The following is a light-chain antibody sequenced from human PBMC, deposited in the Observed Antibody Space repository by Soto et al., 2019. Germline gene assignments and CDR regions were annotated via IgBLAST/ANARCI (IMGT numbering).Light chain of an antibody. CDR2: GNS. Sequence: QLVLTQPPSVSGAPGQRVTISCTGSSSNIGAGYDVHWYQQLPGTAPKLLIYGNSNRPSGVPDRFSGSKSGTSASLAITGLQAEDEADYYCQSYDSIHNYVFGTGTKVTVL. CDR1: SSNIGAGYD. V-gene: IGLV1-40*01. CDR3: QSYDSIHNYV. J-gene: IGLJ1*01.